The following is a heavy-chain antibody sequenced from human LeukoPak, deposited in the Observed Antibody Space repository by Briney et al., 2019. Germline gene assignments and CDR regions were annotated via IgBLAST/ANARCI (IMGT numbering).Heavy chain of an antibody. CDR3: ARVLNSSSWYGRTGDAFDI. CDR2: ISYDGSNK. D-gene: IGHD6-13*01. CDR1: GFTFSSYA. V-gene: IGHV3-30-3*01. J-gene: IGHJ3*02. Sequence: PGGSLRLSCAASGFTFSSYAMHWVRQAPGKGLEWVAVISYDGSNKYYADSVKGRFTISRDNSKNTLYLQMNSLRAEDTAVYYCARVLNSSSWYGRTGDAFDIWGQGTMVTVSS.